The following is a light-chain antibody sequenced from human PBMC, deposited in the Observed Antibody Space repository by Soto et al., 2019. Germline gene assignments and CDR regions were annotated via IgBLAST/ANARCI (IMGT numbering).Light chain of an antibody. Sequence: QSVLTQPPSVSAAPGQKVTISCSGGISNIGNNYVAWYQQFPGTAPRRIIYDNNKRASGIPDRFSGSKSGTSATLVITGLQTGDEADYYCGTWDSRLSAVFGTGTKLTVL. CDR1: ISNIGNNY. CDR3: GTWDSRLSAV. J-gene: IGLJ1*01. CDR2: DNN. V-gene: IGLV1-51*01.